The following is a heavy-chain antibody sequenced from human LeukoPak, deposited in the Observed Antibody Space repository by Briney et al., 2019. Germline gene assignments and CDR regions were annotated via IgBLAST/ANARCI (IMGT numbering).Heavy chain of an antibody. CDR2: IIPILGIA. Sequence: SVKVSCKASGGTFSSYAISWVRQAPGQGLEWMGRIIPILGIANYAQKFQGRVTITADKSTSTAYMELSSLRSEDTAVYYCATLPRVFSSSWYFDYWGQGTLVTVSS. V-gene: IGHV1-69*04. D-gene: IGHD6-13*01. J-gene: IGHJ4*02. CDR3: ATLPRVFSSSWYFDY. CDR1: GGTFSSYA.